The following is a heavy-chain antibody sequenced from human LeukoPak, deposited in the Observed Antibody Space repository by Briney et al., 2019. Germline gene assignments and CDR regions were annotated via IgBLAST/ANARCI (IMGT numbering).Heavy chain of an antibody. V-gene: IGHV3-11*01. D-gene: IGHD3-22*01. CDR2: ISSSGTTI. CDR1: GFTFSDYY. Sequence: PGGSLRVSCAASGFTFSDYYMSGIRQAPGKGLEWVSYISSSGTTIYYADSVKGRFTISRDNAKNSLYLQMNSLRAEDTAVYYCARESYYYDSSGYYVYYFDYWGQGTLVTVSS. J-gene: IGHJ4*02. CDR3: ARESYYYDSSGYYVYYFDY.